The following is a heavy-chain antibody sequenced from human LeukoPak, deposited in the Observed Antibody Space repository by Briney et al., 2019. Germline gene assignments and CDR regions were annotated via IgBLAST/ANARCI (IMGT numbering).Heavy chain of an antibody. D-gene: IGHD5-18*01. CDR3: AKDPTAMALGYIDL. Sequence: GGSLRLSCAASGFTFDDYAMHWVRQAPGKGLEWVSGITWNRNTIGYADSVKGRFTISRDNAKNSLSLQMNSLRVDDTALYYCAKDPTAMALGYIDLWGRGTLVTVSS. CDR2: ITWNRNTI. V-gene: IGHV3-9*01. CDR1: GFTFDDYA. J-gene: IGHJ2*01.